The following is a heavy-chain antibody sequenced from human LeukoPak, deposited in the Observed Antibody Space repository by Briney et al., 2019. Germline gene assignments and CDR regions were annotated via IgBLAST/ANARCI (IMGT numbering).Heavy chain of an antibody. CDR3: ARDNSVGDIAWWFDP. J-gene: IGHJ5*02. CDR1: GGTFSSYA. Sequence: ASVKVSCKASGGTFSSYAISWVRQAPGQGLEWLGLINPSGSSTLYAQKFQGRVTMTRDMSTTTDYMEMSSLRSEDTAVYYCARDNSVGDIAWWFDPWGQGTLVTVSS. CDR2: INPSGSST. D-gene: IGHD3-16*02. V-gene: IGHV1-46*01.